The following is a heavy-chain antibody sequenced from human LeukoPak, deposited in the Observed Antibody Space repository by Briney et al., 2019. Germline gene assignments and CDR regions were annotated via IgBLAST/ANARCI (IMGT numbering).Heavy chain of an antibody. CDR1: GGTFSSYA. CDR3: ARDPSYYYGSGVPGGGWFDP. CDR2: IIPIFGTA. V-gene: IGHV1-69*01. D-gene: IGHD3-10*01. Sequence: SVKVSCKASGGTFSSYAISWVRQAPGQGLEWMGGIIPIFGTANYAQKFQSRVTITADESTSTAYMELSSLRSEDTAVYYCARDPSYYYGSGVPGGGWFDPWGQGTLVTVSS. J-gene: IGHJ5*02.